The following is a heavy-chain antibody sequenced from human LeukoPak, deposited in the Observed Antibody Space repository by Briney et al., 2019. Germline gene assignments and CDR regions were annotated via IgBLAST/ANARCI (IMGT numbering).Heavy chain of an antibody. CDR3: ARVEDTAMVRGNWFDP. J-gene: IGHJ5*02. CDR1: GYTFTGYY. Sequence: ASVKVSCKASGYTFTGYYMHWVRQAPGQGLEWMGWINPNSGGTNYAQKFQGRVTMTRDTSISTAYMELSRLRSDDTAVYYCARVEDTAMVRGNWFDPWGQGTLVTVSS. V-gene: IGHV1-2*02. CDR2: INPNSGGT. D-gene: IGHD5-18*01.